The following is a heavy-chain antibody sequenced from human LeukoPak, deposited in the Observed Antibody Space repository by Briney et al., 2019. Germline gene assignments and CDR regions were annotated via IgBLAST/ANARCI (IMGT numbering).Heavy chain of an antibody. J-gene: IGHJ4*02. Sequence: PGGSLRLSCAASGFTFSSYSMHGVRQAPGKGLEWAAVLSTIGGREYYADSVKGRFTISRDNSKNTLYLQMNSLRAEDTAVYYCANRPLSGSHYFDYWGQGTLVTVSS. CDR3: ANRPLSGSHYFDY. V-gene: IGHV3-30*04. CDR2: LSTIGGRE. D-gene: IGHD1-26*01. CDR1: GFTFSSYS.